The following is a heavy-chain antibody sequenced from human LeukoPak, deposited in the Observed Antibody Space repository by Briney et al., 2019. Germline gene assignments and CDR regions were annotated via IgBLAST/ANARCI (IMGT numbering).Heavy chain of an antibody. V-gene: IGHV3-7*01. J-gene: IGHJ4*01. CDR3: ARDFGYGDYVDY. CDR2: INEDETDK. CDR1: GFTFSSYW. D-gene: IGHD4-17*01. Sequence: PGGSLRLSCAASGFTFSSYWMSWVRQAPGKGLEWVADINEDETDKYYVDSVKGRFTISRDNAKNSLYLQMNSLRAEDTAVYYCARDFGYGDYVDYWGQGTLVTVSS.